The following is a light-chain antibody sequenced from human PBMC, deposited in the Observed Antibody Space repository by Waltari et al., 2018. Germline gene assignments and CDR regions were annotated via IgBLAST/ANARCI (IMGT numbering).Light chain of an antibody. V-gene: IGLV2-14*03. CDR1: SSDVGGHNP. CDR2: DVN. CDR3: NSFTDTASWV. J-gene: IGLJ3*02. Sequence: QSALTQPASVSGSPGESITISCTGTSSDVGGHNPVSLYQHHPGKAPKLIVHDVNTPPSGVSNRFAGSKSDTTASLTISGLQAEDEADYYCNSFTDTASWVFGGGTKLTVL.